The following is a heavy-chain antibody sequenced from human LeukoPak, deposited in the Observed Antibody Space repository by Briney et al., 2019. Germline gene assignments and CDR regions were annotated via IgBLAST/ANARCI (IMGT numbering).Heavy chain of an antibody. CDR1: GFTFSSYE. J-gene: IGHJ4*02. CDR2: ISSSGNTI. Sequence: GGSLRLSCAASGFTFSSYEMNWVRQAPGKGLEWVSYISSSGNTIYYAGSVKGRFTISRDNAKNSLYLQMNNLRAEDTAVYYCARETNARRAPSGLHDYGDSPDYWGQGTLVTVSS. V-gene: IGHV3-48*03. D-gene: IGHD4-17*01. CDR3: ARETNARRAPSGLHDYGDSPDY.